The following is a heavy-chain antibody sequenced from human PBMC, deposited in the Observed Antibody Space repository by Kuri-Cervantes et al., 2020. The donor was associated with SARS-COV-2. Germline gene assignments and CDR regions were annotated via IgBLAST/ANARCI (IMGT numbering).Heavy chain of an antibody. J-gene: IGHJ1*01. CDR1: GFTSSSYG. D-gene: IGHD3-10*01. CDR2: IWSEGSDK. CDR3: ASGPSGYLQH. Sequence: GESLKISCAASGFTSSSYGMHWVRQAPGRGLEWVAVIWSEGSDKYYADSVKGRFTISRDNSKNTLFLQMNSLRAEDTAVYYCASGPSGYLQHWGQGTLVTVSS. V-gene: IGHV3-33*01.